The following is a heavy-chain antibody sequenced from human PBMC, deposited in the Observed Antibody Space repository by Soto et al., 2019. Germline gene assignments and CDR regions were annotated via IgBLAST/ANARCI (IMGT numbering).Heavy chain of an antibody. Sequence: TGGSLRLSCAASGFTFSSYAMGWVRQAPGKGLEWVSAISGSGGSTYYADSVKGRFTISRDNSKNTLYLQMNSLRAEDTAVYYCAKDRGPPTAIKGPSDYWGQGTLVTVSS. D-gene: IGHD2-21*02. CDR3: AKDRGPPTAIKGPSDY. CDR1: GFTFSSYA. J-gene: IGHJ4*02. V-gene: IGHV3-23*01. CDR2: ISGSGGST.